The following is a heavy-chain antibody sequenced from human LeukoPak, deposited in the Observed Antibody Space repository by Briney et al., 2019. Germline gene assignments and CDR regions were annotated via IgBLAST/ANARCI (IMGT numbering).Heavy chain of an antibody. V-gene: IGHV3-30*18. Sequence: GRSLRLSCAASGFPFSNYGMHWVRQAPGKGLEWVAVISSNGIDKYYADSVKGRFTISRDNSKNTLYLQMNSLRAEDTAVYYCAEDKGREGDYWGQGNLVTVSS. CDR3: AEDKGREGDY. J-gene: IGHJ4*02. D-gene: IGHD1-26*01. CDR1: GFPFSNYG. CDR2: ISSNGIDK.